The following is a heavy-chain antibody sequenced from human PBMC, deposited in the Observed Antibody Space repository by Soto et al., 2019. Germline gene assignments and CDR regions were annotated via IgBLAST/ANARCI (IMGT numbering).Heavy chain of an antibody. V-gene: IGHV1-69*13. D-gene: IGHD1-26*01. Sequence: SVKVSCKASGDSFSSYAFNWVRQAPGQGLEWMGGIIPKFVTPNYAQTFQDRITITADESTRTVNMELRSLRSDDTAVYYCARWWVAVGEIALSGPLDSWGQGTPVTVSS. CDR2: IIPKFVTP. CDR1: GDSFSSYA. CDR3: ARWWVAVGEIALSGPLDS. J-gene: IGHJ4*02.